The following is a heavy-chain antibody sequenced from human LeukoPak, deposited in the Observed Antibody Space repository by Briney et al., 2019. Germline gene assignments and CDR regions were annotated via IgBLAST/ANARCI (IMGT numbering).Heavy chain of an antibody. V-gene: IGHV3-30-3*01. CDR1: GFTFSSYA. CDR3: ARGSVSGSYFGPIDY. D-gene: IGHD1-26*01. J-gene: IGHJ4*02. CDR2: ISYDGSNK. Sequence: GGSLRLSCAASGFTFSSYAMSWVRQAPGKGLEWVALISYDGSNKNYADSVKGRFTISRDNSKNTLYLQMNSLRAEDTAVYYCARGSVSGSYFGPIDYWGQGTLVTVSS.